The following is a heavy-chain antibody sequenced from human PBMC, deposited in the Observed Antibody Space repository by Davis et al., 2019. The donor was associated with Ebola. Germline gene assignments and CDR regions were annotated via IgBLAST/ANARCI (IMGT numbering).Heavy chain of an antibody. CDR2: INHSGNT. J-gene: IGHJ4*02. D-gene: IGHD1-26*01. CDR1: GGSFSGYY. Sequence: GSLRLSCAVYGGSFSGYYWIWIRQPPGKGLQWIGEINHSGNTNYNPSLKSPVTMSVDTSKNQFSLQLSSVTAADTAVYYCARGGYWAFDYWGQGGLVTVSS. V-gene: IGHV4-34*01. CDR3: ARGGYWAFDY.